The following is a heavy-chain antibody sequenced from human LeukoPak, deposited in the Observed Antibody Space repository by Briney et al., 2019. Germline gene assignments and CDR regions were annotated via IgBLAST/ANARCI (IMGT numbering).Heavy chain of an antibody. CDR1: GGSISSYY. Sequence: SETLSLTCTVSGGSISSYYWSWIRQPAGKGLEWIGRIYTSGSTNYNPSLKSRVTMSVDTSKNQFSLKLSSVTAADTAVYYCARGKTYYYGSGSLNWFDPWGQGTLVTVSS. V-gene: IGHV4-4*07. CDR3: ARGKTYYYGSGSLNWFDP. J-gene: IGHJ5*02. D-gene: IGHD3-10*01. CDR2: IYTSGST.